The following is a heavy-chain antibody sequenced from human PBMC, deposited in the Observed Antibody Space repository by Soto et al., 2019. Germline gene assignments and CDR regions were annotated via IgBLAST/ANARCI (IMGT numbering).Heavy chain of an antibody. Sequence: PGGSLRHSCASSGFTFSIYWMHWVRQGTGKGLMWVSRINSDGSSTNYADSVKGRVTISRDNAKNTLYLQVNSLRAEDTAVYYCARVPLLLLGATDYFYYCGQGALVTVSS. CDR2: INSDGSST. D-gene: IGHD1-26*01. CDR1: GFTFSIYW. J-gene: IGHJ4*02. V-gene: IGHV3-74*01. CDR3: ARVPLLLLGATDYFYY.